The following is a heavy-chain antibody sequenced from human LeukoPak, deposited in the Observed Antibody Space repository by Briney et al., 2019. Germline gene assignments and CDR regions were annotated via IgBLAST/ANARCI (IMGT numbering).Heavy chain of an antibody. V-gene: IGHV3-30*04. CDR3: ARERYSGSYSIAFDY. CDR1: GFTFSSYA. Sequence: GRSLRLSCAASGFTFSSYAMHWVRQAPGKGLEWVAVISYDGSNKHYADSVKGRFTISRDNSKNTLYLQMNSLRAEDTAVYYCARERYSGSYSIAFDYWGQGTLVTVSS. CDR2: ISYDGSNK. D-gene: IGHD3-10*01. J-gene: IGHJ4*02.